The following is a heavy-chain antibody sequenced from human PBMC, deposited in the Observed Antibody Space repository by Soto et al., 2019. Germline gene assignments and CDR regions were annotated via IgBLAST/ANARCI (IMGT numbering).Heavy chain of an antibody. V-gene: IGHV3-33*01. CDR3: VRDKTFGGTIGSAFDS. D-gene: IGHD3-16*01. CDR1: GFTFNNYG. CDR2: IWYDASHK. J-gene: IGHJ4*02. Sequence: QVQVVESGGGVVQPGTSLRLSCAASGFTFNNYGMHWVRQAPGKGLEWVAVIWYDASHKYYADSVKGRFTISRDNSKNTLYLQMSGLRVEDTAVYYCVRDKTFGGTIGSAFDSWGQGTLVTVSS.